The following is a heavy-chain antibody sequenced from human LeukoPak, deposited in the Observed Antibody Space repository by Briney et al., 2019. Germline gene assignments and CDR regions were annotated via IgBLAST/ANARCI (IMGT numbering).Heavy chain of an antibody. V-gene: IGHV4-59*01. CDR2: IYYRGST. CDR1: SGSISSYY. D-gene: IGHD5-18*01. CDR3: AAAWLGYRWFDP. J-gene: IGHJ5*02. Sequence: SETLSLTCTVSSGSISSYYWSWIRQPPGKGLEWIGYIYYRGSTNYNPSLKSRVTISVDTSKNQFSLKLSSVTAADTAVYYCAAAWLGYRWFDPWGQGTLVTVSS.